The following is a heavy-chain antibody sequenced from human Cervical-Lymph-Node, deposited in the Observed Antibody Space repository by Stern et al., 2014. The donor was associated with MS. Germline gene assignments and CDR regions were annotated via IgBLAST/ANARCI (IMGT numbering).Heavy chain of an antibody. CDR3: ARDLLQYTGYGMDV. V-gene: IGHV1-46*03. CDR2: INPTVGTT. J-gene: IGHJ6*02. D-gene: IGHD3-3*01. CDR1: GYTFTAYY. Sequence: VQLVESEAEVKKPGASVKVSCKASGYTFTAYYMHWVRQAPGQGLEWMGLINPTVGTTSYARKLQGRVTMTRDTSTSTVYMELRSLRSEDTAVYYCARDLLQYTGYGMDVWGQGTTVTVFS.